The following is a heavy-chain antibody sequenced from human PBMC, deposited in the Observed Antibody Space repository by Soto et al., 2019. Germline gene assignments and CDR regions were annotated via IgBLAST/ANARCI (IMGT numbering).Heavy chain of an antibody. Sequence: EVQLLESGGGVVQPGGSLRLSCVASGFNFKKFAMAWVRQAPGEGLEWVSGISWCGGSTSYADSVKGRFSNARDDSKNTLALQMNSLRVEDTAQYYCAKADGEQWLVPHLDNWGQGTLVTVS. CDR2: ISWCGGST. D-gene: IGHD6-19*01. CDR3: AKADGEQWLVPHLDN. CDR1: GFNFKKFA. V-gene: IGHV3-23*01. J-gene: IGHJ4*02.